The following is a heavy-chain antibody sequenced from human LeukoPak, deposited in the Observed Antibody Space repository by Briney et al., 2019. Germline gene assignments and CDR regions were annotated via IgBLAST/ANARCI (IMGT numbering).Heavy chain of an antibody. CDR2: MYYSGGT. J-gene: IGHJ4*02. CDR1: GGSISGSISSSTYY. CDR3: ATSLWSVYYFDY. Sequence: NPSETLSLTCTVSGGSISGSISSSTYYWGWIRQPPGKGLEWIGNMYYSGGTYYNPSLKSRVTISVDASKNQFSLKLNSVTAADTAVYYCATSLWSVYYFDYWGQGTLVTVSS. D-gene: IGHD3-3*01. V-gene: IGHV4-39*01.